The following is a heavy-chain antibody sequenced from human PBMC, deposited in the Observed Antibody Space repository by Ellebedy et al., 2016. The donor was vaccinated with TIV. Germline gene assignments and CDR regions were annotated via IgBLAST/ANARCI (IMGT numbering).Heavy chain of an antibody. D-gene: IGHD3-3*01. CDR3: ARKGEDYDVWSGYPRADAFDI. J-gene: IGHJ3*02. Sequence: AASVKVSCKASGYTFTSYGISWVRQAPGQGLEWMGWISAYNGNTNYAQKLQGRVTVTRDTSASTAYMELSSLRSEDTAVYYCARKGEDYDVWSGYPRADAFDIWGQGTMVTVSS. CDR1: GYTFTSYG. CDR2: ISAYNGNT. V-gene: IGHV1-18*01.